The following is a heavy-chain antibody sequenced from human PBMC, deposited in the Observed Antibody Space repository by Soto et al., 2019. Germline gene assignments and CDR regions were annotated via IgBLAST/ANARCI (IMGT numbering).Heavy chain of an antibody. CDR1: GFSLSTGGVG. CDR3: AHRQSDYYDSSGYYPYFDY. V-gene: IGHV2-5*02. CDR2: IYWDDDK. J-gene: IGHJ4*02. Sequence: QITLKESGPTLVKPTQTLTLTCTFSGFSLSTGGVGVGWIRQPPGKALEWLALIYWDDDKRYSPSLKSRLTITKDTSKNQVVLTMTNMDPVDTATYYCAHRQSDYYDSSGYYPYFDYWGQGTLVTVSS. D-gene: IGHD3-22*01.